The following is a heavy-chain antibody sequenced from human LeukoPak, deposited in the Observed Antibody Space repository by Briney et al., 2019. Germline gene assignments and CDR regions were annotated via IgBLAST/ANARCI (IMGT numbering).Heavy chain of an antibody. Sequence: SETLSLTCAVYGGSFSGYYWSWIRQPPGKGLEWIGEINHSGSTNYNPSLKSRVTVSVDPSKNQFSLKLSSVTAADTAVYYCARVVPRYSYGRRNWFDPWGQGTLVTVSS. CDR2: INHSGST. J-gene: IGHJ5*02. V-gene: IGHV4-34*01. CDR3: ARVVPRYSYGRRNWFDP. CDR1: GGSFSGYY. D-gene: IGHD5-18*01.